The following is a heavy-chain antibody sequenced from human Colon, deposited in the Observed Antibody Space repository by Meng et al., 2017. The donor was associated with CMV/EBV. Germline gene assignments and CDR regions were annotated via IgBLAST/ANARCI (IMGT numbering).Heavy chain of an antibody. CDR2: ISGSGGST. J-gene: IGHJ6*02. CDR3: ARDVDFWSNSSYYYGMDV. D-gene: IGHD3-3*01. V-gene: IGHV3-23*01. CDR1: GFTFSSYA. Sequence: ESLKISFAASGFTFSSYAMSWVRQAPGKGLEWVSAISGSGGSTYYADSVEGRFTISRNNSKNTLYLQMNSLRAEDTDVYYCARDVDFWSNSSYYYGMDVWGQGTTVTVSS.